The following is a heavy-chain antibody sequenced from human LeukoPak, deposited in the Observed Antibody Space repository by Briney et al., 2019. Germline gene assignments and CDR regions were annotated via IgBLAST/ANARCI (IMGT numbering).Heavy chain of an antibody. CDR2: IYYSGST. CDR3: ARYFPYSGSYGALLDY. CDR1: GGSISSYY. Sequence: SETLSLTCTVSGGSISSYYWSWIRQPPGKGLEWIGYIYYSGSTNYNPSLKSRVTISVDTSKNQFSLKLSSVTAADTAVYYCARYFPYSGSYGALLDYWGQGTLVTVSS. J-gene: IGHJ4*02. D-gene: IGHD1-26*01. V-gene: IGHV4-59*08.